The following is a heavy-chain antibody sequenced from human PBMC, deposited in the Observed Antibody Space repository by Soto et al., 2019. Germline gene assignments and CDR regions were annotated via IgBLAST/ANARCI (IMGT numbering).Heavy chain of an antibody. CDR1: GYSFTSYW. Sequence: EVQLVQSGAEVKKPGESLRISCKGSGYSFTSYWISWVRQMPGKGLEWMGRIDPSDSYTNYSPSFQGHVTISADKSISTAYLQWSSLKASDTAMYYCARLFWGDYEFWSGYYTRGDVWGQGTTVTVSS. D-gene: IGHD3-3*01. CDR2: IDPSDSYT. J-gene: IGHJ6*02. CDR3: ARLFWGDYEFWSGYYTRGDV. V-gene: IGHV5-10-1*03.